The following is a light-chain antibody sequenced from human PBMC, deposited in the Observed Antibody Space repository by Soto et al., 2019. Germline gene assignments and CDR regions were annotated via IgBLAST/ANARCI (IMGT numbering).Light chain of an antibody. CDR2: DVS. CDR1: SGDVGGYNF. J-gene: IGLJ1*01. V-gene: IGLV2-11*01. CDR3: GAWDDSRNGYV. Sequence: QSVLTQPRSVSGSPGQSVTISCTGTSGDVGGYNFVSWYQQHPGKAPTLMIFDVSQRPSGVPDRFSGSKSGNTASLTISGLQADDEADYYCGAWDDSRNGYVFGSGTKLTVL.